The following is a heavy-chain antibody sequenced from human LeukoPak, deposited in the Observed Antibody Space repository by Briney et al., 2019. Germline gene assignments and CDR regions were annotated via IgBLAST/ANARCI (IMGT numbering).Heavy chain of an antibody. V-gene: IGHV1-2*02. Sequence: GASVKVSCKASGYTFTDYYMHWVRQAPGQGLEWMGSINPKSGGTNYAQKFQGRVTMTRDTSISTAYMELSRLGSDDTAVYYCARGDSGAVTKYYWGQGTLVTVSS. D-gene: IGHD4-17*01. CDR1: GYTFTDYY. CDR2: INPKSGGT. CDR3: ARGDSGAVTKYY. J-gene: IGHJ4*02.